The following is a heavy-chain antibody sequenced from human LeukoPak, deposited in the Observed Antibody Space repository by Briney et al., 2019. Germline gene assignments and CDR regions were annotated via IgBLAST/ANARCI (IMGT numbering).Heavy chain of an antibody. V-gene: IGHV4-39*02. CDR2: ECYGGTT. CDR3: ANGKYSCYYDY. CDR1: GGSIGTDSYY. J-gene: IGHJ4*02. Sequence: SETLSLTCSVSGGSIGTDSYYGGWVRHPPGKGLEWIGIECYGGTTYFNPSLKSRVTLSVDTSKNDFSLRLSSVTAADSAVYFCANGKYSCYYDYWGQGTLVTVSS. D-gene: IGHD5-12*01.